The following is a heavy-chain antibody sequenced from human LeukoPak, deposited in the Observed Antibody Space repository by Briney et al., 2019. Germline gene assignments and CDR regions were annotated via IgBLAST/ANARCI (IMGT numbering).Heavy chain of an antibody. CDR2: IYYSGST. J-gene: IGHJ6*03. V-gene: IGHV4-39*07. D-gene: IGHD2-2*01. CDR3: ARGLSYAPYYYYMDV. CDR1: GGSISSSSYY. Sequence: SETLSLTCTVSGGSISSSSYYWGWIRQPPGKGLEWIGSIYYSGSTYYNPSLKSRVTMSVDTSKNQFSLKLSSVTAADTAVYYCARGLSYAPYYYYMDVWGKGTTVTVSS.